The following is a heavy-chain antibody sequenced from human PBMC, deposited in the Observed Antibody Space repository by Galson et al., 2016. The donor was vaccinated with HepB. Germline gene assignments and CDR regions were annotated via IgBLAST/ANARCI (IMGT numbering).Heavy chain of an antibody. Sequence: SVKVSCKASGYTFTNYDINWVRQATGQGLEWMGWMNPNSGNTGYAQKFQGRVTMTKNTSTSTAYVELSSLKFEDTAVYYCVRGRGISIFGVLIGGDVWGQGTTVIVSS. V-gene: IGHV1-8*01. CDR2: MNPNSGNT. D-gene: IGHD3-3*01. CDR1: GYTFTNYD. CDR3: VRGRGISIFGVLIGGDV. J-gene: IGHJ6*02.